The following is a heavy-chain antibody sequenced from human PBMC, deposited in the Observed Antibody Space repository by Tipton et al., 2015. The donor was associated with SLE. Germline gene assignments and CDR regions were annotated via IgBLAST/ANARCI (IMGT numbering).Heavy chain of an antibody. Sequence: SLRLSCTASGFTFSDYAMSWVRQAPGEGLEWVGFIRSKAYGGTTEYAASVKGRFTISRDDSKSIAYLQMNSLKTEDTAVYYCRGYYYDSSGYTAFDIWGQGTMVTVSS. CDR2: IRSKAYGGTT. J-gene: IGHJ3*02. CDR1: GFTFSDYA. V-gene: IGHV3-49*04. CDR3: RGYYYDSSGYTAFDI. D-gene: IGHD3-22*01.